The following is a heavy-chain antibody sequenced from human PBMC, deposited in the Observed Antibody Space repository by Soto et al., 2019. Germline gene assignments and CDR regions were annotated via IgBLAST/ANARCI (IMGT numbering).Heavy chain of an antibody. D-gene: IGHD6-6*01. Sequence: SETLSLTCTVSGASISSYYWSWIRQPPGKGLEWMGFTYHRGTTNYNPSLKSRVTIVVDTSKNQFSLKLSSVTAADTAVYYCAGDRVAAPYYYNGLDVWGQGTTVTVSS. J-gene: IGHJ6*02. CDR1: GASISSYY. CDR3: AGDRVAAPYYYNGLDV. CDR2: TYHRGTT. V-gene: IGHV4-59*13.